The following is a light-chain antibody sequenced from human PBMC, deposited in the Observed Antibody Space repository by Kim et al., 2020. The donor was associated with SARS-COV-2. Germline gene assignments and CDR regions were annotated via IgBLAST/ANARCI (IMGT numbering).Light chain of an antibody. CDR3: SSYTGFNCV. CDR1: SSDVGGYNY. CDR2: EVS. V-gene: IGLV2-8*01. J-gene: IGLJ3*02. Sequence: QSALTPPPYASGSPGQSVTISCTGTSSDVGGYNYVSWYQQHPGKAPKLMIYEVSKRPAGVPDRFSGSKSGNTASLTVSGLQAEDDADYYCSSYTGFNCVFGVGTQLTVL.